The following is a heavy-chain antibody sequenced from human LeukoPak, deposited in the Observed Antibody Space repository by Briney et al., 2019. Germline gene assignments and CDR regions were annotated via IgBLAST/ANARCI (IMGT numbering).Heavy chain of an antibody. Sequence: PSETLSLTCAVYGGSFSYYYWSWIRQPPEKGLEWIGEINHSRSTNYNPSLKSRVTISVDTSKKQFSLKLSSVTAADTAVYYCARGGFYCGDDCYVDYWSQGTLVTVSS. CDR1: GGSFSYYY. CDR3: ARGGFYCGDDCYVDY. J-gene: IGHJ4*02. D-gene: IGHD2-21*02. CDR2: INHSRST. V-gene: IGHV4-34*01.